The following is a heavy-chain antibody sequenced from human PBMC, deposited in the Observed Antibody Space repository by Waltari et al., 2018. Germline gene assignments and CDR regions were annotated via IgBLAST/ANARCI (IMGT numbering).Heavy chain of an antibody. CDR1: GGTFSSYA. Sequence: QVQLVQSGAEVKKPGSSVKVSCKASGGTFSSYAIRWVRQAPGQGLEWMGGIIPIFGTANYAQKFQGRVTITTDESTSTAYMELSSLRSEDTAVYYCARAYCGGDCPQGAFDIWGQGTMVTVSS. V-gene: IGHV1-69*05. J-gene: IGHJ3*02. CDR3: ARAYCGGDCPQGAFDI. D-gene: IGHD2-21*01. CDR2: IIPIFGTA.